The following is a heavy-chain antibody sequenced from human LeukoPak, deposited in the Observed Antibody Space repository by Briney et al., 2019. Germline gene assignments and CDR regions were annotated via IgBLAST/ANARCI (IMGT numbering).Heavy chain of an antibody. J-gene: IGHJ4*02. CDR1: GFTFSSYA. V-gene: IGHV3-23*01. CDR2: ISGSGGST. D-gene: IGHD6-19*01. CDR3: ARESGSSGWYGGYYFDY. Sequence: GGSLRLSCAASGFTFSSYAMSWVRQAPGKGLEWVSAISGSGGSTYYADSVKGRFTISRDKSKNTLYLQMNSLRAEDTAVYYCARESGSSGWYGGYYFDYWGQGTLVTVSS.